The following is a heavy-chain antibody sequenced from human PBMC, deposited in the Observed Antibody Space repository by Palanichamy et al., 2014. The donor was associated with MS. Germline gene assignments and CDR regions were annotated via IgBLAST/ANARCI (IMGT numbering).Heavy chain of an antibody. CDR3: ASYRSGSLV. V-gene: IGHV3-23*01. D-gene: IGHD1-26*01. CDR2: IHGSDGGT. Sequence: EVHLLESGGGLVQPGGSLRLSCAASGFTFSIYAMTWVRQAPGKGLEWVSTIHGSDGGTYYADSVKGRFTISRDNSKNTLYLQMNSLRAEDTAVYYCASYRSGSLVWGQGTMVTVSS. CDR1: GFTFSIYA. J-gene: IGHJ3*01.